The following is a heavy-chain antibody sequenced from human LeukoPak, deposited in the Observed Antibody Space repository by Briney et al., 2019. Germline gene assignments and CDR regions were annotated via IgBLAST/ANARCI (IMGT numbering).Heavy chain of an antibody. CDR2: IIPILGIA. D-gene: IGHD3-16*02. CDR1: GDSFESLA. Sequence: ASVKVSCKASGDSFESLAITWVRQAPGQGLEWMGRIIPILGIANYAQKFQGRVTITADKSTSTAYMELSSLRSEDTAVYYCARVITFGGVIPYWGQGTLVTVSS. V-gene: IGHV1-69*04. J-gene: IGHJ4*02. CDR3: ARVITFGGVIPY.